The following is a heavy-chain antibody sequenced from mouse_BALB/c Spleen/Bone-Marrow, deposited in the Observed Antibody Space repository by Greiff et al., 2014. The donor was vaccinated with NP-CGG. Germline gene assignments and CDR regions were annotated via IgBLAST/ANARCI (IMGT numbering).Heavy chain of an antibody. CDR3: TRTYDGRTWFAY. D-gene: IGHD2-3*01. CDR1: GYTFTNYW. CDR2: TYPSDSYT. Sequence: LQESGAELVRPGASVKLSCKASGYTFTNYWINWVKQRPGQGLEWIGNTYPSDSYTNYNQKFKDKATLTVDKSSSTAYMQLSSPTSEDSAVYYCTRTYDGRTWFAYWGQGALVTVSA. V-gene: IGHV1-69*02. J-gene: IGHJ3*01.